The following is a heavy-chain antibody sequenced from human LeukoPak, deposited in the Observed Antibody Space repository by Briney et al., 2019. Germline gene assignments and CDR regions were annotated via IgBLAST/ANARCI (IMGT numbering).Heavy chain of an antibody. V-gene: IGHV3-48*01. CDR1: GFTFSSYS. J-gene: IGHJ6*03. Sequence: GGSLRLSCAASGFTFSSYSMNWVRQAPGKGLEWVSYISSSSSTIYYADSVKGRFTISRDNAKNSLYLQMNSLRAEDTAVYYCARDLQDSSGYYYYYYMDVWGKGTTVTVSS. CDR2: ISSSSSTI. D-gene: IGHD3-22*01. CDR3: ARDLQDSSGYYYYYYMDV.